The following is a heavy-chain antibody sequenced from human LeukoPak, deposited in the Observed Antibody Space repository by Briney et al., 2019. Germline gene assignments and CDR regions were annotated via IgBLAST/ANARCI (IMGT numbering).Heavy chain of an antibody. CDR1: GFTLSNYA. Sequence: GGSLRLSCVASGFTLSNYAMSWARQAPGKGLEWVANIKPGGSEKYYVDSVKGRFTIFRDNAKNSLYLQMNSLRAEDTAVYYCATFRFLGTWGQGTMVTVSP. CDR2: IKPGGSEK. J-gene: IGHJ3*01. V-gene: IGHV3-7*03. D-gene: IGHD3-3*01. CDR3: ATFRFLGT.